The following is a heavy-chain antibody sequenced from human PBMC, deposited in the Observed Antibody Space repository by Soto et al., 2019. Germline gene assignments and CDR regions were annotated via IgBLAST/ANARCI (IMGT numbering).Heavy chain of an antibody. CDR2: IRSKAYGGTT. CDR3: AKDILWGGSEHYYYYGMDV. V-gene: IGHV3-49*03. CDR1: GFTFGDYA. J-gene: IGHJ6*02. Sequence: GGSLRLSCTASGFTFGDYAMSWFRQAPGKGLEWVGFIRSKAYGGTTEYAASVKGRFTISRDDSKSIAYLQMNSLKTEDTAVYYCAKDILWGGSEHYYYYGMDVWGQGTTVTVSS. D-gene: IGHD1-26*01.